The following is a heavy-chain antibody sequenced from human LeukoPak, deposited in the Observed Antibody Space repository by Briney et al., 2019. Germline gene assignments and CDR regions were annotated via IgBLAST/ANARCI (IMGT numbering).Heavy chain of an antibody. Sequence: GASVKVSCKASGGTFSSYTISWVRQAPGQGLEWMGRIIPILGIANYAQKFQGRVTITADKSTSTAYMELSSLRSEDTAVYYCARVPYSSGWYAQLDYWGQGTLVTVSS. V-gene: IGHV1-69*02. CDR1: GGTFSSYT. J-gene: IGHJ4*02. D-gene: IGHD6-19*01. CDR3: ARVPYSSGWYAQLDY. CDR2: IIPILGIA.